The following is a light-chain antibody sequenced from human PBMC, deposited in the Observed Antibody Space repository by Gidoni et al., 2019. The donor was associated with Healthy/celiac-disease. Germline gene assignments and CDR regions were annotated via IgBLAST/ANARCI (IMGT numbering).Light chain of an antibody. CDR1: QDISNY. CDR2: DES. J-gene: IGKJ2*01. Sequence: IQMTQSPSSLSASVGDRVTITCQASQDISNYLNWYQQKPGKAPKLLIYDESNLETGVPSRFSGSGSGTDFTFTISSLQPEDIARYYCQQYDNHPDFXQXTKLXIK. CDR3: QQYDNHPD. V-gene: IGKV1-33*01.